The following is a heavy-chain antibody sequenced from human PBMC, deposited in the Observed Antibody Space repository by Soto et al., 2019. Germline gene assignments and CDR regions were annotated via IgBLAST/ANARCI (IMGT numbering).Heavy chain of an antibody. CDR2: INIEGSTT. CDR3: ARGQGTRENWFDP. V-gene: IGHV3-74*01. Sequence: EVQLVESGGGLVQPGGSLRLSCAASGFTFNNYWMHWVRQAPGKGLVWVSRINIEGSTTDYADSVRGRFAISRDNAKNTLYLQINSLRDEDTAVYYCARGQGTRENWFDPWGQGTLVTVSS. J-gene: IGHJ5*02. D-gene: IGHD3-10*01. CDR1: GFTFNNYW.